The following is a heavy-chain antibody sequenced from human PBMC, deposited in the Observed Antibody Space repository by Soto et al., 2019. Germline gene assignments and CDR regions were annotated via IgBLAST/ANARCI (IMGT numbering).Heavy chain of an antibody. V-gene: IGHV4-4*07. CDR2: IYSSGKT. D-gene: IGHD2-2*01. Sequence: SETLSLTCTVSGGSLNNYNWNWIRQSAGTGLEWIGRIYSSGKTYYNPSLKSRVTLSLDMLNNQISLKVTSVIAADTAMYYCARERTYQMFGDDALDFWGLGTKVTVSS. J-gene: IGHJ3*01. CDR3: ARERTYQMFGDDALDF. CDR1: GGSLNNYN.